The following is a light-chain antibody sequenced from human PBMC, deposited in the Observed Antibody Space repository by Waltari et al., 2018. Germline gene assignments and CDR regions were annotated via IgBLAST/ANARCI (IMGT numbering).Light chain of an antibody. CDR3: QQYYSTPIT. V-gene: IGKV4-1*01. CDR2: WAS. Sequence: DIVMTQSPDSLAVSLGERATINCKSSQSVLYSSNNKNYLGWYHHKPGQPPKLLIYWASTRESGVPARFSGSGSGTDFPLTISSLQAEDVAVYYCQQYYSTPITFGQGTRLEIK. CDR1: QSVLYSSNNKNY. J-gene: IGKJ5*01.